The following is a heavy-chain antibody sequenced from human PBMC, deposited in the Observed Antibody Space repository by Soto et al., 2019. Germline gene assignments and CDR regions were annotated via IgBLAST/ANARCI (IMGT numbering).Heavy chain of an antibody. Sequence: EVQLVESGGGLVKPGGSLRLSCAASGFTFSSYSMNWVRQAPGKGLEWVSSISSSSSYIYYADSVKGRFTISRDNAKNSLYLQMNSLRAEDTAVYYCARDKRPAPIAVAAPGYYYGMDVWGQGTTVTVSS. D-gene: IGHD6-19*01. J-gene: IGHJ6*02. CDR1: GFTFSSYS. V-gene: IGHV3-21*01. CDR3: ARDKRPAPIAVAAPGYYYGMDV. CDR2: ISSSSSYI.